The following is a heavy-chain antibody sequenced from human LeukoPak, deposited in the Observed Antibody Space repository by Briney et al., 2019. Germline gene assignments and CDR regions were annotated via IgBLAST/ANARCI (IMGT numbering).Heavy chain of an antibody. D-gene: IGHD3-16*02. V-gene: IGHV3-23*01. CDR1: GFTFSSYA. Sequence: GALRLSCAASGFTFSSYAMSWVRQAPGKGLEWVSAISGSGGSTYYADSVKGRFTISRDNSKNTLYLQMNSLGAEDTAVYYCAKGGIMITFGGVIASYYFDYWGQGTLVTVSS. J-gene: IGHJ4*02. CDR2: ISGSGGST. CDR3: AKGGIMITFGGVIASYYFDY.